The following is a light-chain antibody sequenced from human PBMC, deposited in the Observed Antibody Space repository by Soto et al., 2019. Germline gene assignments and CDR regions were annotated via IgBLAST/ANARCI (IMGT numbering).Light chain of an antibody. V-gene: IGLV1-47*01. J-gene: IGLJ2*01. CDR2: RNN. CDR1: SSNIGSNY. CDR3: ASWDDSLSGVV. Sequence: QSVLTQPSSASGTPGQRVTISCSGSSSNIGSNYVYWYQQLPGTAPKLLIYRNNQRPSGVPDRFSGSKSGTSASLAISGHRSEDEADYYCASWDDSLSGVVFGGGTKLTVL.